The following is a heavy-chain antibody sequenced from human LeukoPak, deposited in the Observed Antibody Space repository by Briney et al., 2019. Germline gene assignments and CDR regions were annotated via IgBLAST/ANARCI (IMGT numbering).Heavy chain of an antibody. CDR3: ARDAATVTTVFDY. V-gene: IGHV1-18*01. J-gene: IGHJ4*02. D-gene: IGHD4-17*01. CDR1: GYTFTDYG. Sequence: ASVKVSFKTSGYTFTDYGISWVRQAPGQGPEWLAWISGYNGNTNYAQKIQGRVTMTTDTSTSTAYMEVRSLRSDDTAVYYCARDAATVTTVFDYWGQGTLVTVSS. CDR2: ISGYNGNT.